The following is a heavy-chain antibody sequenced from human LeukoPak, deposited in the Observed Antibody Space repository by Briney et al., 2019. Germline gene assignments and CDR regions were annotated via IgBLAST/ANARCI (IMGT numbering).Heavy chain of an antibody. CDR3: ARWFYYGSGRRQFDY. CDR2: IYYSGST. D-gene: IGHD3-10*01. CDR1: GDSISSGDYY. Sequence: SETLSLTCSVSGDSISSGDYYWNWIRQPPGKGLEWIGYIYYSGSTSDNPSLKSRVTISMDTSKNQISLKLSSVTAADTAVYYCARWFYYGSGRRQFDYWGQGALVTISS. J-gene: IGHJ4*02. V-gene: IGHV4-30-4*01.